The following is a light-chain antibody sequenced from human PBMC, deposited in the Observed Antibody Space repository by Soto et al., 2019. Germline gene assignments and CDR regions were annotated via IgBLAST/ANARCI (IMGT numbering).Light chain of an antibody. CDR3: SSYTRSSIRV. J-gene: IGLJ3*02. CDR1: SSDVGGYNY. Sequence: QSALTQPASVSGSPGQSITISCTGTSSDVGGYNYVSWYQQHPGKAPKLMIYEVSNRPSGVFNRFSGSKSGNTASLTISGLQAEDEADYYCSSYTRSSIRVFGGGTKLTVL. V-gene: IGLV2-14*01. CDR2: EVS.